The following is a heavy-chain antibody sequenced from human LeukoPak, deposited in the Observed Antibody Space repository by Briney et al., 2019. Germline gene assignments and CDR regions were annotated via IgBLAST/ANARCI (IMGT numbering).Heavy chain of an antibody. Sequence: GGSLRLSCAASEFSVGSNYMTWVRQAPGKGLEWVAVISYDGSNKYYADSVKGRFTISRDNSKNTLYLQMNSLRAEDTAVYYCAKDLVGATPYWGQGTLVTVSS. CDR3: AKDLVGATPY. D-gene: IGHD1-26*01. CDR2: ISYDGSNK. J-gene: IGHJ4*02. CDR1: EFSVGSNY. V-gene: IGHV3-30*18.